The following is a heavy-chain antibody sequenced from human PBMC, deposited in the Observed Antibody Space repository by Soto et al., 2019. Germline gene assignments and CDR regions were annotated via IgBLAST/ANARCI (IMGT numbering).Heavy chain of an antibody. D-gene: IGHD3-22*01. Sequence: GGSLRLSCAASGFTFDDYTMHWVRQAPGKGLEWVSLISWDGGSTYYADSVKGRFTISRDNSKNSLYLQMNSLRTEDTALYYCAKDGSPSYYYDSSGYPWYFDLWGRGTLVTVSS. J-gene: IGHJ2*01. CDR3: AKDGSPSYYYDSSGYPWYFDL. CDR1: GFTFDDYT. V-gene: IGHV3-43*01. CDR2: ISWDGGST.